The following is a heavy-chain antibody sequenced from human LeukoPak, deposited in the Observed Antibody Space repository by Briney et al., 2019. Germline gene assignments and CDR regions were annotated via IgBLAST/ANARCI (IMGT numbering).Heavy chain of an antibody. D-gene: IGHD6-13*01. V-gene: IGHV3-33*06. Sequence: GGSLRLSCAASGFTFSSYGMHWVRQAPGKGLEWVAVIWYDGSNRYYADSVKGRFTISRDNSKNTLYLQMNSLRAEDTAVYYCAKDGSGYSTTHYYYYMDVWGKGPRSPSP. CDR1: GFTFSSYG. CDR3: AKDGSGYSTTHYYYYMDV. J-gene: IGHJ6*03. CDR2: IWYDGSNR.